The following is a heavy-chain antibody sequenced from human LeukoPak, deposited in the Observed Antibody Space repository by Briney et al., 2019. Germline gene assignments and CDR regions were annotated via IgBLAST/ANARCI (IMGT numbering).Heavy chain of an antibody. Sequence: GGSLRLSCAASGFTFSSYAMHWVRQAPGKGLEWVAVISYDGSNKYYADSVKGRFTISRDNSKNTLYLQMNSLRAEDTAVYYCARVTGDYGSDYWGQGTLVTVSS. CDR3: ARVTGDYGSDY. J-gene: IGHJ4*02. CDR1: GFTFSSYA. D-gene: IGHD4-17*01. V-gene: IGHV3-30-3*01. CDR2: ISYDGSNK.